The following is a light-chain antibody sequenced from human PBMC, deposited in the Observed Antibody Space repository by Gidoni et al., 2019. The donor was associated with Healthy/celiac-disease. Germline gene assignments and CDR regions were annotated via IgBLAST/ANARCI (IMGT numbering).Light chain of an antibody. CDR3: QTWGTGPWV. CDR1: SGHSSYA. Sequence: LVLPQSPSPSASSVASVKLTCTLSSGHSSYAIAWHQQQPEKGPRYLMKLNSDGSHSKGDGIPDRFSGSSSGAERYLTISSLQSEDEADYYCQTWGTGPWVFGGGTKLTVL. V-gene: IGLV4-69*01. CDR2: LNSDGSH. J-gene: IGLJ3*02.